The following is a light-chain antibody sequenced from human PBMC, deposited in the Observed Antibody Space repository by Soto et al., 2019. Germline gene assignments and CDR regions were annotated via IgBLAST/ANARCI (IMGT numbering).Light chain of an antibody. V-gene: IGLV2-14*01. Sequence: QSALTQPASVSGSPGQSITISCTGTSSDVGGYNYVSWYQQPPGKAPKLMIYDVSNRPSGVSNRFSGSKSGNTASLTISGLQAEDEADYYCRSYTSSSTVVFGGGTKVTVL. CDR1: SSDVGGYNY. CDR2: DVS. J-gene: IGLJ2*01. CDR3: RSYTSSSTVV.